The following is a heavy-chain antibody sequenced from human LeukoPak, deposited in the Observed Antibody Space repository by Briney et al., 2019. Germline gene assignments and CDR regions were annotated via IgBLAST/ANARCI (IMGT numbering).Heavy chain of an antibody. CDR2: ISSSSSYI. J-gene: IGHJ6*03. V-gene: IGHV3-21*01. CDR1: GFTFSSYS. Sequence: GGSLRLSCAASGFTFSSYSMNWVRQAPGKGLEWVSSISSSSSYIYYADSVKGRFTISRDNAKNSLYLQMNSLRAEDTAVYYCARAGYYDFWSGYPPYYYYYMDVWGKGTTVTVSS. CDR3: ARAGYYDFWSGYPPYYYYYMDV. D-gene: IGHD3-3*01.